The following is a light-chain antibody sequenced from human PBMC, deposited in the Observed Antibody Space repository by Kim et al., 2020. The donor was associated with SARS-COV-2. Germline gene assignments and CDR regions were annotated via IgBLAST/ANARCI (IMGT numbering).Light chain of an antibody. CDR2: DVS. CDR1: SSDVGAYSY. J-gene: IGLJ3*02. CDR3: SSFTSSITVV. V-gene: IGLV2-14*03. Sequence: QSALTQAASVSGSPGQSITISCTGTSSDVGAYSYVSWYQQHPGKAPKLMIYDVSNRPSGVSNRFSGSKSGNTASLTISVLQAEDEADYYCSSFTSSITVVFGGGTQLTVL.